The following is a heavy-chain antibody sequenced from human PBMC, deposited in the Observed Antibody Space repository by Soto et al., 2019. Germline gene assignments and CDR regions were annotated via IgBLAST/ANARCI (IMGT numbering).Heavy chain of an antibody. CDR1: GFTFSSYA. CDR2: ISYDGSNK. J-gene: IGHJ4*02. CDR3: ARQYSSGWYVCDY. V-gene: IGHV3-30-3*01. Sequence: QVQLVESGGGVVQPGRSLRLSCAASGFTFSSYAMHWVRQAPGKGLEWVAVISYDGSNKYYADSVKGRFTISRDNSKNSLQLKLNSLRAEATAVYYCARQYSSGWYVCDYWGQGTLVTVSS. D-gene: IGHD6-19*01.